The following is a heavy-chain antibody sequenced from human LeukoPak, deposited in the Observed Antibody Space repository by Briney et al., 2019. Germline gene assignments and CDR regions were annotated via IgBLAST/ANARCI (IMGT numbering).Heavy chain of an antibody. CDR3: AKSVGATSTRSFDY. V-gene: IGHV3-30*04. J-gene: IGHJ4*02. CDR1: GFTFSSYA. D-gene: IGHD1-26*01. Sequence: GGALRLSCAASGFTFSSYAMHWVRQAPGKGLEWVAVISYDGSNKYYADSVKGRFTISRDNSKNTMYLQMNSLRAEDTAVYYCAKSVGATSTRSFDYWGQGTLVTVSS. CDR2: ISYDGSNK.